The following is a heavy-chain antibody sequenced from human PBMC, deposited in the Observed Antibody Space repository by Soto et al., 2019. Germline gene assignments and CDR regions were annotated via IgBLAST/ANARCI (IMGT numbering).Heavy chain of an antibody. D-gene: IGHD4-17*01. V-gene: IGHV3-21*06. CDR2: ISGDSNYI. CDR1: GFTFSTYS. Sequence: PGGSLRLSCAASGFTFSTYSVLWVRQAPGKGLEWVASISGDSNYIYYADSLKGRFTISRDNGKNSLYLQMTSLTVEDTGVYYCAREAHFYGRSDVFDIWGQGTMVTVSS. CDR3: AREAHFYGRSDVFDI. J-gene: IGHJ3*02.